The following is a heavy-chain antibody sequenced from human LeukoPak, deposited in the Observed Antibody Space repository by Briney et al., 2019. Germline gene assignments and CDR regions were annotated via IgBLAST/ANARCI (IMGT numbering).Heavy chain of an antibody. CDR2: ISSSSSTI. J-gene: IGHJ4*02. Sequence: GGSLRLSCAASGFTFSSYSMNWVRQAPGKGLEWVSYISSSSSTIYYADSVKGRFTISRDNSKNTLYLQMNSLRAEDTAVYYCAKGLWFGESAFDYWGQGTLVTVSS. V-gene: IGHV3-48*01. CDR3: AKGLWFGESAFDY. D-gene: IGHD3-10*01. CDR1: GFTFSSYS.